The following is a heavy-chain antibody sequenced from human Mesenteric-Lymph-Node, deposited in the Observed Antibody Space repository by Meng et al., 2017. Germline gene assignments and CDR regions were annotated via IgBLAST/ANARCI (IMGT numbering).Heavy chain of an antibody. V-gene: IGHV3-30*03. CDR2: VSYDGSAQ. CDR1: GFTFGSFA. CDR3: ARSYFDGSGRFDC. Sequence: GGSLRLSCAATGFTFGSFAMQWARQAPGKGLEWVAVVSYDGSAQDYADSVKGRFIISRDNSKNTLYLQMNSLRVEDTAVYYCARSYFDGSGRFDCWGQGTLVTVSS. J-gene: IGHJ4*02. D-gene: IGHD3-22*01.